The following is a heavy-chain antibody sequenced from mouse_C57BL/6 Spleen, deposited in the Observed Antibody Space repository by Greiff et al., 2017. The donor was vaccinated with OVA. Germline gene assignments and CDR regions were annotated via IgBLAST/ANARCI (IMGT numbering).Heavy chain of an antibody. J-gene: IGHJ4*01. Sequence: VKLQESGPGLVAPSQSLSITCTVSGFSLTSYAISWVRQPPGKGLEWLGVIWTGGGTNYNSALKSRLSISKDNSKSQVFLKMNSLQTDDTARYYCARNRNYGSYYYAMDYWGQGTSVTVSS. CDR1: GFSLTSYA. CDR2: IWTGGGT. CDR3: ARNRNYGSYYYAMDY. V-gene: IGHV2-9-1*01. D-gene: IGHD1-1*01.